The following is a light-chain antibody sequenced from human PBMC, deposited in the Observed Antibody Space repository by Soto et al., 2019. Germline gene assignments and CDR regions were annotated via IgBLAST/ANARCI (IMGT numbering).Light chain of an antibody. V-gene: IGKV3-20*01. CDR3: QQYGSSTWT. CDR2: GAS. J-gene: IGKJ1*01. CDR1: QSVSSNY. Sequence: EIVLTQSPGTLSLSPGDRATLSCRSSQSVSSNYLAWYQQKPGQAPRLIIYGASTRATGIPARFSGGGSGTDFTLTISRLEPEDFAVYYCQQYGSSTWTFGQGTKVDI.